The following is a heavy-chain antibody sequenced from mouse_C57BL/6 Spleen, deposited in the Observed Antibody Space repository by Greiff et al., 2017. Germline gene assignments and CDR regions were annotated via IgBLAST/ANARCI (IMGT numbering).Heavy chain of an antibody. V-gene: IGHV14-1*01. D-gene: IGHD2-10*01. Sequence: EVQLQQSGAELVRPGASVKLSCTASGFNIKDYYMHWVKQRPEQGLEWIGRIDPEDGDTEYAPKFQGKATMTADTSSNTAYLQLSSLTSEDTAVXYCTKAYYGNPYAMDYWGQGTSVTVSS. CDR1: GFNIKDYY. CDR2: IDPEDGDT. CDR3: TKAYYGNPYAMDY. J-gene: IGHJ4*01.